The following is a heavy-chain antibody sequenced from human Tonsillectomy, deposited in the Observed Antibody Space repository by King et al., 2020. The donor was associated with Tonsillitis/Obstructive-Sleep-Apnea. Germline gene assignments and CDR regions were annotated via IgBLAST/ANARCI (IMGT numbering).Heavy chain of an antibody. CDR3: VRHSGVGDYYYFMDV. CDR2: IYYSGTT. D-gene: IGHD5-12*01. CDR1: GGSISSKNYY. Sequence: QLQESGPGLVRPSETLSLTCTVSGGSISSKNYYWGWIRQPPGKGLEWIGSIYYSGTTYYTPSLKSRVTISVDTSRDQFSLRLVSVTAADTAVYYCVRHSGVGDYYYFMDVWGKGTTVTVSS. J-gene: IGHJ6*03. V-gene: IGHV4-39*01.